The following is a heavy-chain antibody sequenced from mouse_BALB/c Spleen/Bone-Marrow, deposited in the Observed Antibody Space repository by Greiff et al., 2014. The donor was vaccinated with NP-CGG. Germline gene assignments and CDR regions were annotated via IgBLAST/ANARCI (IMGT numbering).Heavy chain of an antibody. D-gene: IGHD4-1*01. CDR3: ARLFGTRDFDY. V-gene: IGHV14-1*02. J-gene: IGHJ2*01. CDR1: GFNIKDYF. CDR2: IDPEIGNT. Sequence: EVLLVESGAELVRPGALVKLSCKASGFNIKDYFMHWVKQRPEQGLEWIGWIDPEIGNTLYDPKFQGEASITADTSSNTAYLQLSSLTSEDTAVYYCARLFGTRDFDYWGQGTTLTVSS.